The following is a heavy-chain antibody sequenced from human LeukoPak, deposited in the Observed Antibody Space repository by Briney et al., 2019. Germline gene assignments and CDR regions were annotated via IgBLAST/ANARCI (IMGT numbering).Heavy chain of an antibody. J-gene: IGHJ4*02. CDR3: ARQRGSGWYHPHLF. CDR2: MYHNGST. Sequence: PSETLSLTCTVSGGSISSTSYYWGWIRQPPGKALEWIGSMYHNGSTYYNPSLKSRVTISVDTSKNQFSLKLSSVTAADTAVYYCARQRGSGWYHPHLFWGQGILVTVSS. CDR1: GGSISSTSYY. D-gene: IGHD6-19*01. V-gene: IGHV4-39*01.